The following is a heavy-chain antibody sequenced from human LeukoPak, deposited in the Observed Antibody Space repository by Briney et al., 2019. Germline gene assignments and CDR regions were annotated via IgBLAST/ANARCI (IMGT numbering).Heavy chain of an antibody. D-gene: IGHD5-18*01. Sequence: SETLSLTCAVSGGSISSGGNSWSWIRQPPGKGLEWIGYIYHSGSTYYNPSLKSRVTISVDRSKNQFSLKLSSVTAADTAVYYCARARYSYGYDGAFDIWGQGTMVTVSS. CDR3: ARARYSYGYDGAFDI. CDR2: IYHSGST. V-gene: IGHV4-30-2*01. J-gene: IGHJ3*02. CDR1: GGSISSGGNS.